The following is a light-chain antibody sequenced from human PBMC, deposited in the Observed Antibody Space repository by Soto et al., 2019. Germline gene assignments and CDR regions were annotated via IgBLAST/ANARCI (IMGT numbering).Light chain of an antibody. Sequence: QSALTQPPSASGTPGQRVTISCSGSSSNIGSNTVNWYQQLPGTAPKLLIYSNNQRPSGVPDRFSGSKSGTSASLAISGLQSEDECDYYCAAWDDSLNGYVFGTGTKLTVL. V-gene: IGLV1-44*01. CDR3: AAWDDSLNGYV. CDR1: SSNIGSNT. CDR2: SNN. J-gene: IGLJ1*01.